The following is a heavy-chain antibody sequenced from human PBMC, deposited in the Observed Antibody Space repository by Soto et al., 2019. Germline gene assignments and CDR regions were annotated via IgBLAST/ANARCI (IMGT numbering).Heavy chain of an antibody. J-gene: IGHJ4*02. V-gene: IGHV3-23*01. CDR2: ISGSGVHI. CDR1: GFSLGRHG. D-gene: IGHD2-15*01. CDR3: ARSAAQYCRGGTCHSDY. Sequence: GGSLRLSCGASGFSLGRHGMSWVRQAPGKGLDWVSSISGSGVHINYADSVKGRFTISRDTSKNTLYLQMNSLRTEDAAVYYCARSAAQYCRGGTCHSDYWGQGTLVTVSS.